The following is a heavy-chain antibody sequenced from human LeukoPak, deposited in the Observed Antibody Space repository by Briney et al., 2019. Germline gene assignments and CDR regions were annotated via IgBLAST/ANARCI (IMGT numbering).Heavy chain of an antibody. CDR1: GFTFSNYA. V-gene: IGHV3-23*01. J-gene: IGHJ4*02. CDR3: AKSNWNYEFDY. D-gene: IGHD1-7*01. Sequence: ASLRLSCAASGFTFSNYAMSWVRQAPGKGLEWVSAITGSGGNTYYADSVKGRFTISRDNSKNTVFLQMNSLRAEDTAVYYCAKSNWNYEFDYWGQGTLVTVSS. CDR2: ITGSGGNT.